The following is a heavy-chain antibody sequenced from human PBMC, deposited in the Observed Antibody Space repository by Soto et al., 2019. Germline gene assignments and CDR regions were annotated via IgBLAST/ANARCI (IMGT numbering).Heavy chain of an antibody. J-gene: IGHJ5*02. CDR2: IHYSGST. CDR3: ARAWTATAGWANWFDR. V-gene: IGHV4-31*03. CDR1: GGSISGEGYY. D-gene: IGHD6-13*01. Sequence: QVQLQESGPGLVEPSQTLSLTCTVSGGSISGEGYYWSWIRQYSGRGLEWLGYIHYSGSTYYNPALRGRAIISGATAKTQFFLTLSSVTAADTAVYYCARAWTATAGWANWFDRWGQGTLVTVSS.